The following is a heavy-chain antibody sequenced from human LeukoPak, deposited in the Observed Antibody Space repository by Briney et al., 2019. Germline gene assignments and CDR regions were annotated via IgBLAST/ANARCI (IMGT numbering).Heavy chain of an antibody. Sequence: GGSLRLSCAASGFTFSRYEMNWVRQAPGKGLEWVSYISSSGSTIYYADSVKGRFTISRDNAKTSLYLQMNSLRAEDTAVYYCAREIWLQSPLDYYYYGMDVWGQGTTVTASS. CDR1: GFTFSRYE. D-gene: IGHD5-24*01. V-gene: IGHV3-48*03. J-gene: IGHJ6*02. CDR2: ISSSGSTI. CDR3: AREIWLQSPLDYYYYGMDV.